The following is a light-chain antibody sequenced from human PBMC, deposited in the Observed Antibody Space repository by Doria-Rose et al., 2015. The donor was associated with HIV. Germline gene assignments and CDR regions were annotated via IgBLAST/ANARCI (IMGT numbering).Light chain of an antibody. J-gene: IGKJ1*01. CDR1: QSFSSTY. V-gene: IGKV3-20*01. Sequence: TQSPGTLSLSPGKRATLSCRASQSFSSTYLAWYQQKPGQAPSLLIYDGSTRATDIPDRFSASGSGTDSTLTINRLEPEDFALYYCHQYGTSWTFGQGTKVEI. CDR3: HQYGTSWT. CDR2: DGS.